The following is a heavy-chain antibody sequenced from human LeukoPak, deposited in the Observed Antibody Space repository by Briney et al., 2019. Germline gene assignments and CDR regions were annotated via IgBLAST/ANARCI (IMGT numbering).Heavy chain of an antibody. CDR2: ISYDGSNK. D-gene: IGHD2-2*02. CDR3: ARDQWDSIVVVPAAIRGGLDY. CDR1: GFTFSSYA. Sequence: GRSLSLSCAASGFTFSSYAMHWVRQAPGKGLEWVAVISYDGSNKYYADSVKGRFTISRDNSKNTLYLQMNSLRAEDTAVYYCARDQWDSIVVVPAAIRGGLDYWGQGTLVTVSS. V-gene: IGHV3-30-3*01. J-gene: IGHJ4*02.